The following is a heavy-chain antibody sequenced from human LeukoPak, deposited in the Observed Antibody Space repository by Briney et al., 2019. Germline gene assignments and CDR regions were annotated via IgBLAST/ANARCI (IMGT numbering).Heavy chain of an antibody. D-gene: IGHD6-19*01. Sequence: GGSLRLSCAASGFTVSSNYMSWVRQAPGKGLEWVSVIYSGGSTYYADSVKGRFTISRDNSKNTLYLQMNSLRAEDTAVYYCARGRIAVAGLDYWGQGTLVTVSS. V-gene: IGHV3-53*01. J-gene: IGHJ4*02. CDR3: ARGRIAVAGLDY. CDR2: IYSGGST. CDR1: GFTVSSNY.